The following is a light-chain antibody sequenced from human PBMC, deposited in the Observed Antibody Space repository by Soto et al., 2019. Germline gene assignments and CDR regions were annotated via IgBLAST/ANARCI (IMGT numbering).Light chain of an antibody. CDR3: QQLHSYPLT. CDR1: QVISSY. CDR2: AAS. J-gene: IGKJ4*01. Sequence: DFQLTQSPFFLSESVGDRVTITCRASQVISSYLAWYQQKPGKAPKLLIYAASTLQSGVPSRFIGSASGTEFTLTISSLQPEDFATYYCQQLHSYPLTFGGGTKVEIK. V-gene: IGKV1-9*01.